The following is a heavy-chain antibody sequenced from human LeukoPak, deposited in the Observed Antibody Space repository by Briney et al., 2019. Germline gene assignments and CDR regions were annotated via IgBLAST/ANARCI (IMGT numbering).Heavy chain of an antibody. CDR2: IYYSGST. D-gene: IGHD6-13*01. Sequence: SETLSLTCTVSGGSISSSSYYWGWIRQPPGKGLEWIGYIYYSGSTYYNPSLKSRVTISVDTSKNQFSLKLSSVTAADTAVYYCARELAAAGHYFDYWGQGTLVTVSS. CDR3: ARELAAAGHYFDY. V-gene: IGHV4-31*03. J-gene: IGHJ4*02. CDR1: GGSISSSSYY.